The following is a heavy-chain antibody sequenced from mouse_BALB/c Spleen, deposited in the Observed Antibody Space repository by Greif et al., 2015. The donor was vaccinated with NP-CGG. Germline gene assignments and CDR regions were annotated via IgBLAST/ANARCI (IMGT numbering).Heavy chain of an antibody. CDR3: ASYYGSSYAMDY. Sequence: QVQLQQSGAELAKPGASVKMSCKASGYTFTSYWMHWVKQRPGQGLEWIGYINPSTGYTEYNQKFKDKATLTADKSSSTAYMQLSSLTSEDSAVYYGASYYGSSYAMDYWGQGTSVTVSS. J-gene: IGHJ4*01. CDR1: GYTFTSYW. CDR2: INPSTGYT. V-gene: IGHV1-7*01. D-gene: IGHD1-1*01.